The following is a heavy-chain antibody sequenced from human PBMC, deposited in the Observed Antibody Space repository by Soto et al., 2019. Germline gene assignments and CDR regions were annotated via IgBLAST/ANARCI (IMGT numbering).Heavy chain of an antibody. CDR3: AEGGSYHDY. CDR1: GLIFSSYW. D-gene: IGHD1-26*01. V-gene: IGHV3-7*05. Sequence: EVQLVESGGGLVQPGGPLRLSCAASGLIFSSYWMTWVRQAPGKGLEWVANIKHDGSEKYYVDSVKGRFTISRDNAKNSVYLQMNSLRAEDTAAYYCAEGGSYHDYWGQGTLVTVFS. J-gene: IGHJ4*02. CDR2: IKHDGSEK.